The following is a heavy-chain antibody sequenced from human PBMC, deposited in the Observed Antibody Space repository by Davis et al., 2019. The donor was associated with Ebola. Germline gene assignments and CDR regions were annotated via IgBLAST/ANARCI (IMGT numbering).Heavy chain of an antibody. J-gene: IGHJ6*02. CDR2: IIPIFGTA. V-gene: IGHV1-69*13. D-gene: IGHD4-17*01. CDR3: AAKGDAVTYGMDV. Sequence: SVKVSCKASGYTFTSYYMHWVRQAPGQGLEWMGGIIPIFGTANYAQKFQGRVTITADESTSTAYMELSSLRSEDTAVYYCAAKGDAVTYGMDVWGQGTTVTVSS. CDR1: GYTFTSYY.